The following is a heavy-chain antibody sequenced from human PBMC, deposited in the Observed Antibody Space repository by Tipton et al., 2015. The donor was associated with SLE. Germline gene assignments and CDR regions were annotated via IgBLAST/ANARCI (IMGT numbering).Heavy chain of an antibody. CDR2: IYHSGST. D-gene: IGHD3-10*01. CDR1: GYSISSGYY. CDR3: GRGWFGELLPDWYFDL. Sequence: LRLSCAVSGYSISSGYYWGWIRPPPGKGLEWIGSIYHSGSTYYHPSLKSRVIISVDTSKNQFSLKMSSVTAADTAMYYCGRGWFGELLPDWYFDLWGRGMLVTVSS. V-gene: IGHV4-38-2*01. J-gene: IGHJ2*01.